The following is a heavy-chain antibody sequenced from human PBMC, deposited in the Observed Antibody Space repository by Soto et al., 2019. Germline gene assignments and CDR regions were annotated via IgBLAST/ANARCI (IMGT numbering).Heavy chain of an antibody. D-gene: IGHD3-3*01. CDR2: IYYNGST. J-gene: IGHJ5*02. CDR3: ARTYYDFWSGYWRWFDP. CDR1: GGSISSYY. V-gene: IGHV4-59*01. Sequence: SETLSLTCTVSGGSISSYYWSWIRQPPGKRLEWIGYIYYNGSTNYNPSLKSRVTISVDTSKNQFSLKLSSVTAADTAVYYCARTYYDFWSGYWRWFDPWGQGTLVTVSS.